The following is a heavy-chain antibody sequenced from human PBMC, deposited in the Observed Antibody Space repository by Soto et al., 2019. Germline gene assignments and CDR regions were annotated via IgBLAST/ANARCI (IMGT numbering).Heavy chain of an antibody. J-gene: IGHJ4*02. CDR1: GYTFTSHY. V-gene: IGHV1-46*03. D-gene: IGHD6-19*01. CDR3: SRGLWQWLFDY. Sequence: QVQLVQSGAEVKKPGASVMVSCRASGYTFTSHYMHWVRQAPGQGLEWMGMIDPSGGATTYAQKFQGRVTTTRDTSTTTVYMELSSLRPEDTAVYSCSRGLWQWLFDYWGQGTLVTVSS. CDR2: IDPSGGAT.